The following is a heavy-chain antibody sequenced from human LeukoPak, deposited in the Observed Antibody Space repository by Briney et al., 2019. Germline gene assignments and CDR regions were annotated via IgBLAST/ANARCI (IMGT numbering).Heavy chain of an antibody. D-gene: IGHD6-19*01. J-gene: IGHJ4*02. CDR2: IHYTGTI. Sequence: SDTLSLTCTVSDGSISGYYWTWIRQPPGKGLEWIAYIHYTGTIKYNPSVQSRVTISVDTSKNQFSLRLSSVTAADTAVYYCARLADHGWPDYWGQGTLVTVSS. CDR1: DGSISGYY. V-gene: IGHV4-59*08. CDR3: ARLADHGWPDY.